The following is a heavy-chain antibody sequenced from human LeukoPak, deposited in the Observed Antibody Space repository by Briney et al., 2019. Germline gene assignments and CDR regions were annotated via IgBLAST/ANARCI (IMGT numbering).Heavy chain of an antibody. CDR1: GYTLTELS. V-gene: IGHV1-24*01. Sequence: ASVKVSCKVSGYTLTELSMHWVRQAPGKGLEWMGGFDPEDGETIYAQKFQGRVTITADKSTSTAYMELSSLRSEDTAVYYCARTGLYSSSWYEDYWGQGTLVTVSS. CDR3: ARTGLYSSSWYEDY. J-gene: IGHJ4*02. D-gene: IGHD6-13*01. CDR2: FDPEDGET.